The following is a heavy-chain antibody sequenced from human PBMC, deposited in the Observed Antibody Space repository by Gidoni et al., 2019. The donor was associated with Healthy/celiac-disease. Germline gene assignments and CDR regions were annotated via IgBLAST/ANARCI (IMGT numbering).Heavy chain of an antibody. CDR1: GYSISSGYY. CDR3: ARDLAVAGGTGAFDI. J-gene: IGHJ3*02. D-gene: IGHD6-19*01. V-gene: IGHV4-38-2*02. Sequence: QVQLQESGPGLVKPSETLSLTCTVSGYSISSGYYWGWIRQPPGKGLEWIGSIYHSGSTYYNPSLKSRVTISVDTSKNQFSLKLSSVTAADTAVYYCARDLAVAGGTGAFDIWGQGTMVTVSS. CDR2: IYHSGST.